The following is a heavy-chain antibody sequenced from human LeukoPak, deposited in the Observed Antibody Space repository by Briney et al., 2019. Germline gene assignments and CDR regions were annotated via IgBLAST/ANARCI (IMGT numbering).Heavy chain of an antibody. V-gene: IGHV4-4*07. CDR3: ARDIPYYYYYGMDV. CDR2: IYTSGST. J-gene: IGHJ6*02. Sequence: PSETLSLTCTVSGGSISSSYWSWIRQPAGKGLEWIGRIYTSGSTNYNPSLKSRVTMSVDTSKNQFSLKLSSVTAADTAVYYCARDIPYYYYYGMDVWGQGTTVTVSS. CDR1: GGSISSSY.